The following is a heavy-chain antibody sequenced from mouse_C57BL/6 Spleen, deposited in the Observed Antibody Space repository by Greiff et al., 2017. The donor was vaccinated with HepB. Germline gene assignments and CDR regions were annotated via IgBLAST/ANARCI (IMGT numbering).Heavy chain of an antibody. J-gene: IGHJ1*03. CDR2: ISDGGSYT. CDR3: ARGGRVYYGSSYDYFDV. Sequence: EVKLVESGGGLVKPGGSLKLSCAASGFTFSSYAMSWVRQTPEKRLEWVATISDGGSYTYYPDNVKGRFTISRDNAKNNLYLQMSHLKSEDTAMYYCARGGRVYYGSSYDYFDVWGTGTTVTVSS. D-gene: IGHD1-1*01. V-gene: IGHV5-4*03. CDR1: GFTFSSYA.